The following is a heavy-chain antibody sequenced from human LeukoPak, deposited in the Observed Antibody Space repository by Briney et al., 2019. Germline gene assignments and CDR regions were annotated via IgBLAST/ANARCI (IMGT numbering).Heavy chain of an antibody. J-gene: IGHJ6*03. Sequence: GSSVKVSCKASGGTFSSYAISWVRQAPGQGLEWMGGIIPIFGTANYAQKFQGRVTITADEFTSTAYMELSSLRFEDTAVYYCARVPQSAYSNYDYYYYYYMDVWGKGTTVTVSS. CDR2: IIPIFGTA. CDR3: ARVPQSAYSNYDYYYYYYMDV. D-gene: IGHD4-11*01. CDR1: GGTFSSYA. V-gene: IGHV1-69*01.